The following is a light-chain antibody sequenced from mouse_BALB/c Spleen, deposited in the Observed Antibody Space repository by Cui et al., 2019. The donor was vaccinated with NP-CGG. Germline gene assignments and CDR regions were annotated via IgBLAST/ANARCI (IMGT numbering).Light chain of an antibody. CDR1: TGAVTTSNY. V-gene: IGLV1*01. CDR3: AQWYSNNWV. J-gene: IGLJ1*01. Sequence: QAVVTQESALTTSPGETVTLTCRSSTGAVTTSNYANWVQEKPDHLFTGLIGGTNNRAPGVPARFSGSLIGDKAALTITGAQTEDEALYFCAQWYSNNWVFGGGTKLTVL. CDR2: GTN.